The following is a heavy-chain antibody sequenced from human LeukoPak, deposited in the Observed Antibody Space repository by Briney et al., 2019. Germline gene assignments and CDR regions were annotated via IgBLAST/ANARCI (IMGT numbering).Heavy chain of an antibody. CDR3: AKEGGFAIAPAGVYFDY. Sequence: GGSLRLSCAASGFTFSSYAINWVRQARGKGLEWVSVISGSGYSTYYADSVKGRFTISRDNSKNTLYLQMNSLRAEDTAVYYCAKEGGFAIAPAGVYFDYWGQGTLVTVSS. D-gene: IGHD6-13*01. V-gene: IGHV3-23*01. CDR1: GFTFSSYA. CDR2: ISGSGYST. J-gene: IGHJ4*02.